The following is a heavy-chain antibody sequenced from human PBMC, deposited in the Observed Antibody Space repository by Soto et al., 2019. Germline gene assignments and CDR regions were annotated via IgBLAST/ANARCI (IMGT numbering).Heavy chain of an antibody. Sequence: GASVKVSCKASGYIFGSYCISWVRQAPGQGLEWMGWISGYNGDTIYAQKYQDRVTMTTDTSTSTGYMELRSLKSDDTAVYYCARDLMVAAAGKNWFDAWGQGTLVTVSS. CDR2: ISGYNGDT. J-gene: IGHJ5*02. D-gene: IGHD6-13*01. CDR3: ARDLMVAAAGKNWFDA. V-gene: IGHV1-18*01. CDR1: GYIFGSYC.